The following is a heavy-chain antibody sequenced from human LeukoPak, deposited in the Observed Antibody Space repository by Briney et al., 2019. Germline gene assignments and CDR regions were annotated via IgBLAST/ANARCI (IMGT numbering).Heavy chain of an antibody. Sequence: GESLKISCKGSGYIFTSYWIGWVRQMPGKGLECMGIIYPGDSDTRYSPSFRGQVTISADKSISTAYLQWSSLKASDIAMYYCARPAYYYDTSGLWDAFDIWGQGTMVTVSS. V-gene: IGHV5-51*01. J-gene: IGHJ3*02. CDR2: IYPGDSDT. CDR3: ARPAYYYDTSGLWDAFDI. D-gene: IGHD3-22*01. CDR1: GYIFTSYW.